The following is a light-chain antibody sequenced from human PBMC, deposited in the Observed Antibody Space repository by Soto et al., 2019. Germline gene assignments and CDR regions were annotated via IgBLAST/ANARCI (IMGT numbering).Light chain of an antibody. CDR1: QSISGRY. CDR3: QQYGSSPLT. Sequence: PGERASLSCRASQSISGRYLAWYQQKPGQAPRLLIYDASSRATGIPDRFSGSGSGTDFILTISRLEPEDFAVYYCQQYGSSPLTFGGGTKSGDQT. J-gene: IGKJ4*01. V-gene: IGKV3-20*01. CDR2: DAS.